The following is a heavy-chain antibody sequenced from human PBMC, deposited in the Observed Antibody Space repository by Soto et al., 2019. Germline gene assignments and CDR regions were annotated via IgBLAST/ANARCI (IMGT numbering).Heavy chain of an antibody. J-gene: IGHJ5*02. CDR2: INHSGST. CDR3: ARGAIYYRYSNYWFDP. D-gene: IGHD4-4*01. CDR1: GGSFSGYY. V-gene: IGHV4-34*01. Sequence: QVQLQQWGAGLLKPSETLSLTCAVYGGSFSGYYWSWIRQPPGKGLEWIGEINHSGSTNYNPSLNSRVTISVDPPNNQFALKSRSVIAADTAVYYCARGAIYYRYSNYWFDPWGQGTLVTVSS.